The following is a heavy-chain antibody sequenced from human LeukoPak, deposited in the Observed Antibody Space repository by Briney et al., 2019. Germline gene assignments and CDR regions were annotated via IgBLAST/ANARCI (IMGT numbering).Heavy chain of an antibody. V-gene: IGHV3-23*01. CDR3: AKVWREYYYDSSGYYGGVFDY. CDR1: GFTFSSYA. D-gene: IGHD3-22*01. Sequence: PGGSLRLSCAASGFTFSSYAMSWVRQAPGKGLEWVSAISGSGGSTYYADSVEGRFTISRDNSKNTLYLQMNSLRAEDTAVYYCAKVWREYYYDSSGYYGGVFDYWGQGTLVTVSS. CDR2: ISGSGGST. J-gene: IGHJ4*02.